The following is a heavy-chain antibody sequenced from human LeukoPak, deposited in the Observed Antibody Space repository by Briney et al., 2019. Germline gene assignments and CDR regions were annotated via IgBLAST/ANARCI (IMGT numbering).Heavy chain of an antibody. J-gene: IGHJ5*02. CDR3: ARGTFTSRLWCGEPNWFVP. CDR2: IIPIFGTA. D-gene: IGHD3-10*01. V-gene: IGHV1-69*06. Sequence: SVKVSCKASGGTSSSYAIGWVRQAPGQGLEWRGGIIPIFGTAKYAQKSQGRVTFKGDKSTSTAYMELSSLRSEDTAVYYCARGTFTSRLWCGEPNWFVPWGQGTLVTVSS. CDR1: GGTSSSYA.